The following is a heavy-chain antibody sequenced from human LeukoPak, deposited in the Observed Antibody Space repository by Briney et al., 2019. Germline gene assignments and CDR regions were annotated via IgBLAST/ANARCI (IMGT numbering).Heavy chain of an antibody. Sequence: PSETLSLTCTVSGGSISSSSYYWGWIRQPPGKGLEWIGSIYYSGSAYYNPSLKSRVTISVDASKNQFSLKLSSVTAADTAVYYCARIYGITTSCFDYWGQGTLVTVSS. V-gene: IGHV4-39*01. CDR1: GGSISSSSYY. CDR3: ARIYGITTSCFDY. CDR2: IYYSGSA. J-gene: IGHJ4*02. D-gene: IGHD5-12*01.